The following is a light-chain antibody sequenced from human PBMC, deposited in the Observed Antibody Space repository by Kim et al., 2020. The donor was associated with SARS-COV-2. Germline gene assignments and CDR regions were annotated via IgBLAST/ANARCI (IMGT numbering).Light chain of an antibody. CDR3: LQPSPYPIP. CDR1: QDIRND. CDR2: GAS. J-gene: IGKJ5*01. Sequence: DIQMTQSPSSLSASVGDRVTITCRASQDIRNDLGWYQQNPGRAPKRLIYGASSLQSGVPSRFSGSGSGTEFTLTISSVQPEDFATYFCLQPSPYPIPFGHGTRLEIK. V-gene: IGKV1-17*01.